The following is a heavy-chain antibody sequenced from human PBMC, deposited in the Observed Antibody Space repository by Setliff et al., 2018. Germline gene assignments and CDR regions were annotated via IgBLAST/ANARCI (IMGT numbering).Heavy chain of an antibody. CDR2: INNYNTNT. CDR3: ARINFYVSSGHYYAPDY. CDR1: GYTLSNSI. J-gene: IGHJ4*02. V-gene: IGHV1-18*01. D-gene: IGHD3-22*01. Sequence: ASVKVSCKASGYTLSNSILSWVRQAPGQGLEWMGWINNYNTNTNYAQKLQGRVAMTTDTSTSTAYMELRSLRSDDSAVYYCARINFYVSSGHYYAPDYWGQGTLVTVSS.